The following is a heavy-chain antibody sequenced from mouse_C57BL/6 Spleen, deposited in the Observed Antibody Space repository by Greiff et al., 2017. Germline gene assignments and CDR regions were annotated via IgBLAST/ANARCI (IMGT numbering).Heavy chain of an antibody. D-gene: IGHD1-1*01. CDR2: IDPSDSYT. V-gene: IGHV1-69*01. Sequence: QVQLQQPGAELVMPGASVKLSCKASGYTFTSYWMHWVKQRPGQGLEWIGEIDPSDSYTNYNQKFKGKSTLTVDKSSSTAYMQLSSLTSEDSAVYYCAVRSPVVGKGYYAMDYWGQGTSVPVPS. CDR3: AVRSPVVGKGYYAMDY. CDR1: GYTFTSYW. J-gene: IGHJ4*01.